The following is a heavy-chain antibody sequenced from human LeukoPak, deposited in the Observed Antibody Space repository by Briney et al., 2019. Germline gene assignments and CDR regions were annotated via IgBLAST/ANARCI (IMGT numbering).Heavy chain of an antibody. J-gene: IGHJ4*02. CDR2: IGTAGDT. D-gene: IGHD1-1*01. CDR1: GFTFSDYD. CDR3: ARVAKERVGGVYYFDY. V-gene: IGHV3-13*01. Sequence: PGGSLRLSCAASGFTFSDYDMHWVRQATGKGLEWVSAIGTAGDTYYTGSVKGRFTISRENVKNSLYLQMNSLRAGDTAVYYCARVAKERVGGVYYFDYWGQGTLVTVSP.